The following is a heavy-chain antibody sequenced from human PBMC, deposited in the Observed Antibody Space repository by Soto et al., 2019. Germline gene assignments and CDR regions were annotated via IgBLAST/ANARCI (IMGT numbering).Heavy chain of an antibody. CDR1: GYTFTSYG. CDR2: ISAYNGNT. D-gene: IGHD2-15*01. V-gene: IGHV1-18*01. CDR3: ATAREGRYCSGGSGYPGY. Sequence: QVQLVQSGAEVKKPGASVKVSCKASGYTFTSYGISWVRQAPGQGLEWMGWISAYNGNTNYAQKXQGRAPMTTGXXPXTXXMELGSLRSDDTAVYYCATAREGRYCSGGSGYPGYWGKGTLVTAPS. J-gene: IGHJ4*02.